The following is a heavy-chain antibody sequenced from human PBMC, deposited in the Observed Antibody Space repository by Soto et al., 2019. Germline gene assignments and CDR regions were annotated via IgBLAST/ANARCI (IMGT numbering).Heavy chain of an antibody. Sequence: SETLSLTCAVYGGSFSGYYWSWIRQPPGKGLEWIGEINHSGSTNYNPSLKSRVTISVDTSKNQFSLKLSSVTAADTAVYYCARRVGSSWYRPYFDYWGQGTLVTVSS. V-gene: IGHV4-34*01. D-gene: IGHD6-13*01. J-gene: IGHJ4*02. CDR3: ARRVGSSWYRPYFDY. CDR2: INHSGST. CDR1: GGSFSGYY.